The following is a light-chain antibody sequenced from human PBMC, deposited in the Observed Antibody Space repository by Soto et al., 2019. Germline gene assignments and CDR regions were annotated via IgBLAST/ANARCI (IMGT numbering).Light chain of an antibody. J-gene: IGKJ1*01. CDR2: GAS. Sequence: ETVLTQSPGTLSLSPGERATLSCRASQTISSNYLAWYRQTPGQAPRLLIYGASNRATGIADRFSGSGSGTHYNLIISRLEPEDFALYYWTQYGRSPWTFGQGTKVEIK. CDR1: QTISSNY. V-gene: IGKV3-20*01. CDR3: TQYGRSPWT.